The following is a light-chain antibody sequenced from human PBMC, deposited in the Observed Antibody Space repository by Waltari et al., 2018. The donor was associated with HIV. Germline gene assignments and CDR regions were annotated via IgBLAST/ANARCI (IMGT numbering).Light chain of an antibody. V-gene: IGLV1-51*01. Sequence: QSVLTQPPSVSAAPGQKVTIPCSGSSTNIGHNYVNWYQQLPGTAPKLLIYDNNKRPSGIPDRFSGSKSGTSATLGITGLQTGDEADYYCGTWDSSLSAGVFGGGTKLTVL. CDR3: GTWDSSLSAGV. J-gene: IGLJ3*02. CDR1: STNIGHNY. CDR2: DNN.